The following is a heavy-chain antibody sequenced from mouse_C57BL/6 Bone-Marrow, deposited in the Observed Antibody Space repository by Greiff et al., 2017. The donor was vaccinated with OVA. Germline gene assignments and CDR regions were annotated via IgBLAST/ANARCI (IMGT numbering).Heavy chain of an antibody. CDR3: TRSNYYGSSYRYWYFDV. V-gene: IGHV1-15*01. Sequence: VKLMESGAELVRPGASVTLSCKASGYTFTDYEMHWVKQTPVHGLEWIGAIDPETGGTAYNQKFKGKAILTADKSSSTAYMELRSLTSEDSAVYYCTRSNYYGSSYRYWYFDVWGTGTTVTVSS. J-gene: IGHJ1*03. CDR1: GYTFTDYE. D-gene: IGHD1-1*01. CDR2: IDPETGGT.